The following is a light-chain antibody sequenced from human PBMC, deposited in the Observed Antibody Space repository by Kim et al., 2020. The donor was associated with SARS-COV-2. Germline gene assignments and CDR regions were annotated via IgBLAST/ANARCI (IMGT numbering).Light chain of an antibody. V-gene: IGKV1-5*03. J-gene: IGKJ2*01. CDR3: QQYNDYSAT. Sequence: STSVGDSVTRNCRASQTISSRMAWYQQKPGKVPTLLIYEASTLESGVPSRFSGSRSGTEFTLTISSLQPDDFATYYCQQYNDYSATFGQGTKLEIK. CDR2: EAS. CDR1: QTISSR.